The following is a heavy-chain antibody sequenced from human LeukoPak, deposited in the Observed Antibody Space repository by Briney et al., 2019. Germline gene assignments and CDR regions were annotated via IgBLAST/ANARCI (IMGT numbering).Heavy chain of an antibody. D-gene: IGHD2-15*01. Sequence: GESLKISCKGSGYSINNYWIGWVRQMPGKGLEWMGIIYPADSDIRYSPSFQGQVTISADKSISTAYLQWSSLKASDTAMYYCARQEYCSGGSCYTWLDPGGQGTLVTVSS. CDR1: GYSINNYW. CDR2: IYPADSDI. J-gene: IGHJ5*02. CDR3: ARQEYCSGGSCYTWLDP. V-gene: IGHV5-51*01.